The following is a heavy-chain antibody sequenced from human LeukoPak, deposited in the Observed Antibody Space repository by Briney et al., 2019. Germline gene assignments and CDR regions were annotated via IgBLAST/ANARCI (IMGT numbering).Heavy chain of an antibody. Sequence: GGSLRLSCAASGFTFSSYAMSWVRQAPGKGLEWVSAISDSGSTYYPDSVKGRFTISRDNSKNTLYLQMNSLRAEDTAVYYCAKENAPDYFDYWGQGTLVTVSS. V-gene: IGHV3-23*01. J-gene: IGHJ4*02. CDR2: ISDSGST. CDR1: GFTFSSYA. CDR3: AKENAPDYFDY. D-gene: IGHD1-1*01.